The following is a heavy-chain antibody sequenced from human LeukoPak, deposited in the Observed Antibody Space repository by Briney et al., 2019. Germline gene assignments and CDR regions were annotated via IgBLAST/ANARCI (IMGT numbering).Heavy chain of an antibody. Sequence: ASVKVSCKASGYTFTGYYIHWVRQAPGQGLEWMGWINPNTGETNSAQKFQGRVTMTRDTTINTAYMELTRLTSDDTAVYYCASYPRYSSTPPFEYWGQGTLVTVSS. D-gene: IGHD2-2*01. CDR3: ASYPRYSSTPPFEY. J-gene: IGHJ4*02. V-gene: IGHV1-2*02. CDR2: INPNTGET. CDR1: GYTFTGYY.